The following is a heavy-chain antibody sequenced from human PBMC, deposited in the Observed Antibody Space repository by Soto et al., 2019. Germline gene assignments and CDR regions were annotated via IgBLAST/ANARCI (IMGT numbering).Heavy chain of an antibody. CDR2: INAGEGYT. CDR3: ARAISGYVT. Sequence: QVHLVQSGAEVKNPGASVRVSCKASGITYSTYAIHWVRQAPGQGLEWMGWINAGEGYTRYSQDFQGRVTLSTVTSASTTYLDPSNLTFEDTGVYYCARAISGYVTWGQGTQVTVSS. V-gene: IGHV1-3*01. D-gene: IGHD6-25*01. CDR1: GITYSTYA. J-gene: IGHJ5*02.